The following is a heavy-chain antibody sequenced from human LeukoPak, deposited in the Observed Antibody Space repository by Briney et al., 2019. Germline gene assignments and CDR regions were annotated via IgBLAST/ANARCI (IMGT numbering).Heavy chain of an antibody. V-gene: IGHV3-23*01. Sequence: HAGGSLRLSCAASGFTFSSYAMSWVRQAPGKGLEWVSAISGSGGSTYYADSVKGRFTISRDNSKNTLYLQMNSLRAEDTAVYYCAKPGIAVAGYYFDYWGQGTLVTVSS. D-gene: IGHD6-19*01. CDR2: ISGSGGST. CDR3: AKPGIAVAGYYFDY. CDR1: GFTFSSYA. J-gene: IGHJ4*02.